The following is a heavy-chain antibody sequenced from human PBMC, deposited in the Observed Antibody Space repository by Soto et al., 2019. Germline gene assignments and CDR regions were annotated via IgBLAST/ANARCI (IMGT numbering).Heavy chain of an antibody. Sequence: QVQVVQSGAEVKKPGASVKVSCKTSGYTFINYHVHWVRQAPGQGLEWMGAINPNGGSTTYAQNLQGRITMTSDASTRTVYMDLSSLRSDDTAVYYCALPKNTLGWYNFWGQGSLVTVS. D-gene: IGHD6-19*01. V-gene: IGHV1-46*01. J-gene: IGHJ4*02. CDR2: INPNGGST. CDR3: ALPKNTLGWYNF. CDR1: GYTFINYH.